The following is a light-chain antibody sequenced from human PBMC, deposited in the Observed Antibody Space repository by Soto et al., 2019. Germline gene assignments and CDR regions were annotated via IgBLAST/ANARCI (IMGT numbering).Light chain of an antibody. J-gene: IGKJ1*01. V-gene: IGKV3-20*01. CDR3: QQYGSSRT. Sequence: EIVLTQSPGTLSLSPGERATLSCRASQSVSSSYFAWYQQTPGQAPRLLIYGASSRATGIPDRFSGSGSGTDFTLTISRLEPEDVAVYYCQQYGSSRTFGQGTKVEIK. CDR2: GAS. CDR1: QSVSSSY.